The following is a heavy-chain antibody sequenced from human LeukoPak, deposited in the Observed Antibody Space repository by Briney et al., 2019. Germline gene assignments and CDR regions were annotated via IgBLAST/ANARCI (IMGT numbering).Heavy chain of an antibody. D-gene: IGHD2-15*01. CDR2: IYYSGST. CDR3: ARDYCSGGSCYLRP. J-gene: IGHJ5*02. CDR1: GGSISSGDYY. Sequence: KTSETLSLTCTVSGGSISSGDYYWSWIRQPPGKGLEWIGYIYYSGSTYYNPSLKSRVTISVDTSKNQLSLKLSSVTAADTAVYYCARDYCSGGSCYLRPWGQGTLVTVSS. V-gene: IGHV4-30-4*01.